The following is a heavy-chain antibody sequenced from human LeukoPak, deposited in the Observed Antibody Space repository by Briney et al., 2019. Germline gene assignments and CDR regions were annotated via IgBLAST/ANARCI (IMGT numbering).Heavy chain of an antibody. CDR2: ISYDGSNK. J-gene: IGHJ3*02. CDR1: GFTFSSYA. Sequence: GRSLRLSCAASGFTFSSYAMHWVRQAPGKGLEWVAVISYDGSNKYHADSVKGRFTISRDNSKNTLYLQMNSLRAEDTAVYYCAREEPRYGDSYSPDAFDIWGQGTMVTVSS. CDR3: AREEPRYGDSYSPDAFDI. D-gene: IGHD4-17*01. V-gene: IGHV3-30-3*01.